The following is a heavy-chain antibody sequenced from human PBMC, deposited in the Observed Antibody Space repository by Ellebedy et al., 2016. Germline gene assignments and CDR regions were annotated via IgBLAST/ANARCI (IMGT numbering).Heavy chain of an antibody. CDR1: GGSISAYY. CDR2: IHYSGTT. Sequence: SETLSLXXTVSGGSISAYYWSWIRQPPGNGLEWIGNIHYSGTTNYNPSLKSRFTISVDTSRNEFSLKVTSVTAADTAVYSCARGARRDGYLVGFDYWGQGILVIVSS. D-gene: IGHD5-24*01. V-gene: IGHV4-59*01. J-gene: IGHJ4*02. CDR3: ARGARRDGYLVGFDY.